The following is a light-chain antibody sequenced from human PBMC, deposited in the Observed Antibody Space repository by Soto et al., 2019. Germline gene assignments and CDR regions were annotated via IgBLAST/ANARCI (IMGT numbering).Light chain of an antibody. CDR2: AAS. V-gene: IGKV1-5*03. Sequence: DIQMTQSPSTLSASVGDRVTITCRASQSISIWLAWYQQKPGKAANLLISAASILESGVPSRFSGSGSGTEFTLTISSLQPDDFATYYCQQYNSYSRTFGQGTKVEIK. CDR3: QQYNSYSRT. CDR1: QSISIW. J-gene: IGKJ1*01.